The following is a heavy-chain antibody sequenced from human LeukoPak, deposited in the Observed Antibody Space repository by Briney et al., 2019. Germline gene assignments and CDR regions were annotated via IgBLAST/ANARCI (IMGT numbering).Heavy chain of an antibody. V-gene: IGHV3-7*01. CDR2: INHNGNVN. CDR1: GFTFSSYW. Sequence: GGSLRLSCAASGFTFSSYWMNWARQAPGKGLEWVASINHNGNVNYYVDSVKGRFTISRDNAKNSLYLQMSNLRAEDTAVYYCARSGPYYDILTGYYYYWGQGTLVTVSS. CDR3: ARSGPYYDILTGYYYY. D-gene: IGHD3-9*01. J-gene: IGHJ4*02.